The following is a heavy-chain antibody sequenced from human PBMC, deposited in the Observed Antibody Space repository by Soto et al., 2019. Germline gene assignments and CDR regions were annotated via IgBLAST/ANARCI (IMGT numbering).Heavy chain of an antibody. D-gene: IGHD2-2*01. Sequence: QVQLVQSGAEVKKPGSSVKVSCKASGGTFSSYTISWVRQAPGQGREWMGRIIPILGIANYVQKFQGRVTITADKSTSTSYMKLSSLRSEDTAVYYCARVICSSTSCPLRDYYYMDVWGKGPTVTVSS. CDR1: GGTFSSYT. V-gene: IGHV1-69*02. CDR3: ARVICSSTSCPLRDYYYMDV. CDR2: IIPILGIA. J-gene: IGHJ6*03.